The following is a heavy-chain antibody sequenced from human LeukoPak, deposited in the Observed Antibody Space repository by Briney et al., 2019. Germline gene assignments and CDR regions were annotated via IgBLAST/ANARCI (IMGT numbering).Heavy chain of an antibody. D-gene: IGHD2-15*01. CDR3: ARGYCSGGSCYSDY. J-gene: IGHJ4*02. V-gene: IGHV3-74*01. CDR1: GVTFSSYL. Sequence: GGSLRLSCAPSGVTFSSYLMHYVRQAPGKGLVWFSRINSDGSSTSYADSVKGRFTSSRDNAKNTLYLQMSSLRAEDTAVYYCARGYCSGGSCYSDYWGQGTLVTVSS. CDR2: INSDGSST.